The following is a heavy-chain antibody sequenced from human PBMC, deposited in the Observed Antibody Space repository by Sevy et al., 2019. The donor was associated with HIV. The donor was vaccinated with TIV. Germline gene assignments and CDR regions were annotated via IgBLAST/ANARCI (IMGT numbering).Heavy chain of an antibody. CDR2: ISGSGGST. J-gene: IGHJ4*02. CDR3: AKTLNWNYLKHFDY. V-gene: IGHV3-23*01. CDR1: VFTFSSYA. Sequence: GGSLRLSCAASVFTFSSYAMSWVRQAPGKGLEWVSAISGSGGSTYYADSVKGRFTISRDNSKNTLYLQMNSLRAEDTAVYYCAKTLNWNYLKHFDYWGQGTLVTVSS. D-gene: IGHD1-7*01.